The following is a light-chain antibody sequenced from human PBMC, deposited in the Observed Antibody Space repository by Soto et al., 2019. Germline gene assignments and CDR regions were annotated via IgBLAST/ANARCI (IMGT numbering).Light chain of an antibody. CDR1: QSLLHSNGYNY. J-gene: IGKJ1*01. CDR3: MQAVQTPPWT. V-gene: IGKV2-28*01. CDR2: LGS. Sequence: DIVMTQSPLSLPVTPGEPASISCRPSQSLLHSNGYNYLDWYLQKPGQSPQLVIYLGSTRASGVPDRFSGSGSGTDFSMKISRVEAEDVGVYYCMQAVQTPPWTFGQGTKVDIK.